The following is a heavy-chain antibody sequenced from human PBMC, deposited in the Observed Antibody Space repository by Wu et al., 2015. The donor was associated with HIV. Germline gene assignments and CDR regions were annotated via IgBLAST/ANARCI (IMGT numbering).Heavy chain of an antibody. V-gene: IGHV1-69*05. CDR3: ARDPPANWGISAFDI. Sequence: QVQLEQSGAEVKKPGSSVKISCKTSGGTFDNYAINWVRQAPGQGLEWVGRVIPMFGTSDYARKLQGRVTMTRDTSTSTVYMELSSLRSEDTAVYYCARDPPANWGISAFDIWGQGTMVTVSS. CDR1: GGTFDNYA. CDR2: VIPMFGTS. J-gene: IGHJ3*02. D-gene: IGHD7-27*01.